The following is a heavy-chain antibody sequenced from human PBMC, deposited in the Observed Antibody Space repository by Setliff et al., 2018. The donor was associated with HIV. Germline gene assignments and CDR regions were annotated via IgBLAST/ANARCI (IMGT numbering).Heavy chain of an antibody. Sequence: GGSLRLSCAASGFTFSAYAMTWVHRAPGRGLEWVSATTSNGRTTDYAESVRGRFILSRDNSGNTLYLQMTSLRAEDTATYYCAKAWGSGYPSFESALMFDVWGQGTLVTVSS. CDR2: TTSNGRTT. V-gene: IGHV3-23*01. D-gene: IGHD3-16*01. CDR1: GFTFSAYA. CDR3: AKAWGSGYPSFESALMFDV. J-gene: IGHJ4*02.